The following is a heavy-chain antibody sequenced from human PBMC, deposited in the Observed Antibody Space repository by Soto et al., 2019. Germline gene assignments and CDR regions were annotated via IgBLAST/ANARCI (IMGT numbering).Heavy chain of an antibody. CDR2: ISDSGGST. J-gene: IGHJ6*02. CDR1: GFTFSSSA. CDR3: VKEGQYSSSWYDYYYYYGMDV. D-gene: IGHD6-13*01. V-gene: IGHV3-23*01. Sequence: HPGGSLRLSCAASGFTFSSSAVTWVRQAPGKGLEWVSSISDSGGSTYYADSVKGRFTISRDNSKNTLYLQMSSLRAEDTAVYYCVKEGQYSSSWYDYYYYYGMDVWGQGTTVTVSS.